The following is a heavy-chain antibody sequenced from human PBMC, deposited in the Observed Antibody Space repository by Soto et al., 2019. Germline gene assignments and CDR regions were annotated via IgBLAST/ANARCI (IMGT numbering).Heavy chain of an antibody. CDR1: GYTFTSYY. CDR3: ARDARPSYYYDSSGYYPDY. Sequence: ASVKVSCKASGYTFTSYYMHWVRQARGQGLEWMGIINPSGGSTSYAQKFQGRVTMTRDTSTSTVYMEMSSLRSEDTAVYYCARDARPSYYYDSSGYYPDYWGQGTLVTVSS. J-gene: IGHJ4*02. D-gene: IGHD3-22*01. CDR2: INPSGGST. V-gene: IGHV1-46*01.